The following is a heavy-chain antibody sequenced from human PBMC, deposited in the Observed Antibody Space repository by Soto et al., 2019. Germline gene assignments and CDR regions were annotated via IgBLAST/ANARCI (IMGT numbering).Heavy chain of an antibody. CDR3: ARAFSSSWYYFDY. V-gene: IGHV3-66*01. CDR1: GFTVSSNY. CDR2: IYSGGST. J-gene: IGHJ4*02. D-gene: IGHD6-13*01. Sequence: GGSLRLSCAASGFTVSSNYMSWVRQAPGKGLEWVSVIYSGGSTYYADSVKGRFTISRDNSKNTLYLQMNSLRAEDTAVYYCARAFSSSWYYFDYWGQGTLVTVSS.